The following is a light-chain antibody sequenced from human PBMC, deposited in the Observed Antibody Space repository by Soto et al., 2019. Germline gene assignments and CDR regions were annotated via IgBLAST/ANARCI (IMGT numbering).Light chain of an antibody. CDR1: QSITSNY. CDR2: DAS. J-gene: IGKJ4*01. V-gene: IGKV3-20*01. CDR3: QQYGSSVLT. Sequence: EIVLTQSPGTLSLSPGERATLSCRASQSITSNYLAWYQQKPGQAPRLLIHDASSRATGIPDRFSGSGSGTDFTLTISGLEPEDFAVYYCQQYGSSVLTFGGGTKVEI.